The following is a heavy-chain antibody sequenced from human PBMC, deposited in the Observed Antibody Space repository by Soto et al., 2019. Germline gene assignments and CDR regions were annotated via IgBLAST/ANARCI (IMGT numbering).Heavy chain of an antibody. CDR1: GSTFSSYA. CDR3: AGKESMIGDCDI. V-gene: IGHV1-69*01. J-gene: IGHJ3*02. Sequence: QVQLVQSGAEVKKPGSSVKVSCKASGSTFSSYAITWVRQAPGQGLEWMGGIIPIFGTANYAQKFQGRVTITADESTSTAYMELSYLRYKETAMYYCAGKESMIGDCDIWGQGTMVTVSS. CDR2: IIPIFGTA. D-gene: IGHD2-21*01.